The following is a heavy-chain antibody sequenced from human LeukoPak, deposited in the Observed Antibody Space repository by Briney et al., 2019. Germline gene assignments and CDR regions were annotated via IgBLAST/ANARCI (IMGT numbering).Heavy chain of an antibody. Sequence: GGSLRLSCAASGFTFSSYAMSWVRQAPGKGREGVSAISGSGDSTSYAASVKGRFTITRDNSKNTLYLQMNSLRAEDTAVYYCAKSRFIVVVAAIDYWGQGTLVTVSS. CDR2: ISGSGDST. CDR3: AKSRFIVVVAAIDY. D-gene: IGHD2-15*01. V-gene: IGHV3-23*01. J-gene: IGHJ4*02. CDR1: GFTFSSYA.